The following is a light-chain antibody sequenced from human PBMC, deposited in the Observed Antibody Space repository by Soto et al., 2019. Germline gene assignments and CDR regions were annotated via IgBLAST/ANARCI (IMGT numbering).Light chain of an antibody. Sequence: DFVMTQSPGSLAVSLGERATINCKSSQSVLYNSNKKNYLAWYQQKPGQIPKMLISWASTRESGVPDRFSGSGSGTDCTLPIISLQAQDVAVCYCQQYHSFPLTFGGGTKVEIK. CDR3: QQYHSFPLT. CDR2: WAS. J-gene: IGKJ4*02. CDR1: QSVLYNSNKKNY. V-gene: IGKV4-1*01.